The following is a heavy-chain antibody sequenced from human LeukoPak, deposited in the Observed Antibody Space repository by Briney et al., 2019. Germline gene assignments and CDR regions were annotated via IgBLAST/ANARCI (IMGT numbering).Heavy chain of an antibody. Sequence: SETLSLTCSVYSGSFSDYFWSWIRQPPGKGLEWIGEIDDGGNTKYSPSLMSRVLVSVEKSKKQFSLVMRSVTAADTAVYYCARFSRITPGDWGDAFDIWSQGTTVIVSS. CDR2: IDDGGNT. V-gene: IGHV4-34*01. CDR1: SGSFSDYF. J-gene: IGHJ3*02. D-gene: IGHD7-27*01. CDR3: ARFSRITPGDWGDAFDI.